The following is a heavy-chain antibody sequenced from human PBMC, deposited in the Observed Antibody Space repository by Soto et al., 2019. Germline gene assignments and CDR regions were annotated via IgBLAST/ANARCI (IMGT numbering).Heavy chain of an antibody. Sequence: EVQLLESGGGLVQPGGSLRLSCAASGFTFSSYAMSWVRQAPGKGLEWVSAISGSGGSTYYADSVKGRFTISRDNSKNTLYLQMNSLRAEDTAVYYCAIAVDYYDSSGSNFDDYWGPGTLVTVSS. CDR3: AIAVDYYDSSGSNFDDY. CDR1: GFTFSSYA. CDR2: ISGSGGST. J-gene: IGHJ4*02. V-gene: IGHV3-23*01. D-gene: IGHD3-22*01.